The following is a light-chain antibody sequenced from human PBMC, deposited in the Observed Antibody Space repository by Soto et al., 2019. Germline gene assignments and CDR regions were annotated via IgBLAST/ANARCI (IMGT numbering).Light chain of an antibody. J-gene: IGLJ2*01. CDR2: EVT. CDR1: GGDIGYYNY. CDR3: SSYTSSTTLVV. V-gene: IGLV2-14*01. Sequence: QSALTQPASVSGSPGQSITISCTGTGGDIGYYNYVSCYQHLPGKAPKLMIYEVTNRPSGVSNRFSGSKSGNTASLTISGLLAEDEADYYCSSYTSSTTLVVFGGGTKVTVL.